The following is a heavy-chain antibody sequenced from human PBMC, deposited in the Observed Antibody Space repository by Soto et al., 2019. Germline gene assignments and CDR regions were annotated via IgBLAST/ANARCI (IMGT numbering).Heavy chain of an antibody. Sequence: PGGSLRLSCAASGLTFSNYGMHWVRQAPGKGLEWVAHISYDGSNEHYVDSVKGRFTISRDNAKNTLYPQMNSLRAEDTAVYYCAIRASYYDSSGYFDYWGQGTLVTVSS. CDR2: ISYDGSNE. J-gene: IGHJ4*02. D-gene: IGHD3-22*01. V-gene: IGHV3-30*03. CDR1: GLTFSNYG. CDR3: AIRASYYDSSGYFDY.